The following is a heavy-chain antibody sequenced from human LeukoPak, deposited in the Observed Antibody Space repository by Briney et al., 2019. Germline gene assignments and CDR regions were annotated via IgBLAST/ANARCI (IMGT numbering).Heavy chain of an antibody. CDR1: GYTFTGYS. CDR3: ARDRFPYNGNDGSDY. V-gene: IGHV1-2*02. D-gene: IGHD1-20*01. J-gene: IGHJ4*02. CDR2: INPTSGGT. Sequence: SVNVSCKASGYTFTGYSMHWVRHAPGQGLEWMGWINPTSGGTNYAQKFQGRVTMTRDTSISTAYMELSRLRSDDTAVDYCARDRFPYNGNDGSDYWGQGTLVTVSS.